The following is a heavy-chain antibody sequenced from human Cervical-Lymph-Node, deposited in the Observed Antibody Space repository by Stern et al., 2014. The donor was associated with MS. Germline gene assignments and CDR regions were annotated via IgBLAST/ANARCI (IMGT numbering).Heavy chain of an antibody. CDR3: ARGLLGSENAFDI. CDR2: DSAKHGNT. J-gene: IGHJ3*02. D-gene: IGHD2-15*01. Sequence: VQLVQSGAEVKKPGASVKVSCKASGYTFTSYGISWVRQRPGQGLEWMGCDSAKHGNTTYAQKLQGRVTMTTDTSTSTAYMELRSLRSDDTAVYYCARGLLGSENAFDIWGQGTMVTVSS. CDR1: GYTFTSYG. V-gene: IGHV1-18*01.